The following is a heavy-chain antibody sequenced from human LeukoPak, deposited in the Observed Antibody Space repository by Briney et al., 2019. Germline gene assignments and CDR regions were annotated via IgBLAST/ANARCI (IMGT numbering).Heavy chain of an antibody. CDR1: GFSFSSYG. Sequence: PRGSLRLSCAASGFSFSSYGMHWVRQAPGKGLEWVAVISYDGSNKYYADSVKGRFTISRDNSKNTLYLQMNSLRAEDTAVYYCARDGRSSSWTYWGQGTLVTVSS. CDR3: ARDGRSSSWTY. J-gene: IGHJ4*02. V-gene: IGHV3-30*03. CDR2: ISYDGSNK. D-gene: IGHD6-13*01.